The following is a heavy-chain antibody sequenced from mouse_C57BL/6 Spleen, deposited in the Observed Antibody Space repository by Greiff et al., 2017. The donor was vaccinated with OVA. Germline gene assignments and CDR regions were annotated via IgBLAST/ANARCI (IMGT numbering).Heavy chain of an antibody. J-gene: IGHJ4*01. Sequence: DVHLVESGGGLVKPGGSLKLSCAASGFTFSDYGMHWVRQAPEKGLEWVAYISSGSSTIYYADTVKGRFTISRDNAKNTLFLQMTSLRSEDTAMYYCARGGKPLDYAMDYWGQGTSVTVSS. D-gene: IGHD1-2*01. CDR1: GFTFSDYG. V-gene: IGHV5-17*01. CDR2: ISSGSSTI. CDR3: ARGGKPLDYAMDY.